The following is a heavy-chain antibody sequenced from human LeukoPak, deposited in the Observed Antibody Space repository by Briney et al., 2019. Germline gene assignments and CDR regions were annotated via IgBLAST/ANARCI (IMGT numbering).Heavy chain of an antibody. CDR2: IYYSGNT. J-gene: IGHJ4*02. D-gene: IGHD1-26*01. CDR1: GGSISSSSYY. CDR3: ARDSLGAGTVGATSGY. V-gene: IGHV4-39*02. Sequence: SETLSLACAVSGGSISSSSYYWGWIRQPPGKGLEWIGNIYYSGNTYYNPSLKSRVTISVDTSKNQFSLKLSSVTAADTAVYYCARDSLGAGTVGATSGYWGQGTLVTVSS.